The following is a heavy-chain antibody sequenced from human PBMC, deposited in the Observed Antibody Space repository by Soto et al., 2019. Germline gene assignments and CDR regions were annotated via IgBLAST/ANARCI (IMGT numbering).Heavy chain of an antibody. CDR3: ARDRTYCGGDCYYQH. J-gene: IGHJ1*01. CDR1: GYTFTNSG. V-gene: IGHV1-18*01. Sequence: ASVKVSCKASGYTFTNSGIIWVRQAPGQGLEWLGWINADNGNTNYSQKFQGRVTLTRDTSASTAYMELSSLRSEDTAVYYCARDRTYCGGDCYYQHWDQGTLVTVSS. CDR2: INADNGNT. D-gene: IGHD2-21*02.